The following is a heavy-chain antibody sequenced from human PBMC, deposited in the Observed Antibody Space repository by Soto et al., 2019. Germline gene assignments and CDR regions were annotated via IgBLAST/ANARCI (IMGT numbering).Heavy chain of an antibody. V-gene: IGHV4-59*01. D-gene: IGHD4-17*01. J-gene: IGHJ6*03. CDR1: GGSISSYY. CDR2: IYYSGST. CDR3: ARVGDYQAYYYYYMDV. Sequence: QVQLQESGPGLVKPSETLSLTCTVSGGSISSYYWSWIRQPPGKGLEWIGYIYYSGSTNYNPSLKSRVTISVDTSKNQFSLKLSSVTAADTAVYYCARVGDYQAYYYYYMDVWGKGTTVTVSS.